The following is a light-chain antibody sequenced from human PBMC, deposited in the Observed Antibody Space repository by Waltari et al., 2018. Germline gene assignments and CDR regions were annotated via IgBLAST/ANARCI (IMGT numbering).Light chain of an antibody. V-gene: IGLV2-14*03. CDR2: DVS. CDR1: TSDVGGYDF. J-gene: IGLJ3*02. CDR3: SSFTLTNTWV. Sequence: QPALTQPASVSGSPGQSITISCTGTTSDVGGYDFVSWYQQHPGKAPKLTISDVSDRPSVVSPRFSASKSCITASLTISGLQPEDEATYFCSSFTLTNTWVFGGGTNLTVL.